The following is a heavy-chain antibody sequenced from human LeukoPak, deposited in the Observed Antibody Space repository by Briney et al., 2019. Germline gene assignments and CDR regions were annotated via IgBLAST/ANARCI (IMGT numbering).Heavy chain of an antibody. V-gene: IGHV4-59*04. Sequence: SETLSLTCTVSGGSISSYYWSWIRQPPGKGLEWIGNIDYSGSTYYNPSLKTRFTISVDTSKNQFSLKLSSATAADTAVYYCARLMAPLTQYYFDYWGQGTLVTVS. CDR1: GGSISSYY. CDR2: IDYSGST. J-gene: IGHJ4*02. D-gene: IGHD3-16*01. CDR3: ARLMAPLTQYYFDY.